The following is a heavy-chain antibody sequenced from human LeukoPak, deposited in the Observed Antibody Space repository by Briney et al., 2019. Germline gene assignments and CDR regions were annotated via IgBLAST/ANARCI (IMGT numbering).Heavy chain of an antibody. V-gene: IGHV3-30*02. CDR2: IWYDGSNK. CDR3: ASKVKVVGFDY. Sequence: GGSLRLSCAASGFTFSSYGMHWVRQAPGKGLEWVAVIWYDGSNKYYADSVKGRFTISRDNSKNTLYLQMNSLRAEDTAVYYCASKVKVVGFDYWGQGTLVTVSS. CDR1: GFTFSSYG. J-gene: IGHJ4*02. D-gene: IGHD3-22*01.